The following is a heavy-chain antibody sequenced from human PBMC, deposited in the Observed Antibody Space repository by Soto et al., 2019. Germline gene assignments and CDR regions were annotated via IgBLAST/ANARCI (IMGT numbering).Heavy chain of an antibody. CDR1: GCTFTSYG. V-gene: IGHV1-18*04. J-gene: IGHJ5*02. Sequence: GASVKVSGNASGCTFTSYGISWVRQAPGQGLEWMGWISAYNGNTDYAQKLQGRVTMTTDTSTSTAYMELRSLRSDDTAVYYWARAVYCSGGSCYERWFDPWGQGTLVTVSS. CDR3: ARAVYCSGGSCYERWFDP. D-gene: IGHD2-15*01. CDR2: ISAYNGNT.